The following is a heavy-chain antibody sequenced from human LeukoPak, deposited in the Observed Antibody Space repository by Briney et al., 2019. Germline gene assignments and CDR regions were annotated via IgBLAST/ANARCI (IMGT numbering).Heavy chain of an antibody. Sequence: PGGSLRLSCSASGFTFSSYSMHWVRQDPGKGLEYVSAISSSGGTTYYADSVKGSFTISRDNSKSTLYLQMSSLRTEDTAVYYCVKNSGSYYHFDYWGQGTLVTVSS. CDR1: GFTFSSYS. D-gene: IGHD1-26*01. CDR3: VKNSGSYYHFDY. J-gene: IGHJ4*02. V-gene: IGHV3-64D*09. CDR2: ISSSGGTT.